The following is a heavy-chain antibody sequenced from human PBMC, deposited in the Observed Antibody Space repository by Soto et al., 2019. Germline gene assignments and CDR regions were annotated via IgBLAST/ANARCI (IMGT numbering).Heavy chain of an antibody. Sequence: QVQLVQSGAEVKKPGASVKVSCKASGYTFTTYDVNWMRQATGQGPEWLGWMSPYNGDTGYAQKFQGRVTLTRDTSMNTAYLELSSLTYEDTAVYYCARNRRETGDFGYWGQGTLVTVSS. CDR3: ARNRRETGDFGY. CDR1: GYTFTTYD. CDR2: MSPYNGDT. D-gene: IGHD7-27*01. V-gene: IGHV1-8*02. J-gene: IGHJ4*02.